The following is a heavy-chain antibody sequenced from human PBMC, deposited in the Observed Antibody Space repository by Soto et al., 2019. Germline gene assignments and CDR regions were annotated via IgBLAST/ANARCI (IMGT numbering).Heavy chain of an antibody. CDR1: GFTFSSYA. CDR3: AKEIEYYDFWSGWLPDGMDV. V-gene: IGHV3-23*01. J-gene: IGHJ6*02. D-gene: IGHD3-3*01. CDR2: ISGSGGST. Sequence: GGSLRLSCAASGFTFSSYAMSWVRQAPGKGLEWVSTISGSGGSTYYADSVKGRFTISRDNSKNTLYLQMNSLRAEDTAVYYCAKEIEYYDFWSGWLPDGMDVWGEGTTVTVSS.